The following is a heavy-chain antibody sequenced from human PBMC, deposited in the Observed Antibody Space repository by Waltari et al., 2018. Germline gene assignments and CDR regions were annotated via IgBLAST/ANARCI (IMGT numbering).Heavy chain of an antibody. CDR2: IYYSGST. Sequence: QVQLQESGPGLVKPSETLSLTCTVSGGSISSHYWSWIRHPPGKGLEWIGYIYYSGSTNYNPSLKSRVTISVDTSKNQFSRKLSSVTAADTAVYYCARGLGHMVRGVALDYWGQGTLVTVSS. CDR3: ARGLGHMVRGVALDY. J-gene: IGHJ4*02. D-gene: IGHD3-10*01. CDR1: GGSISSHY. V-gene: IGHV4-59*11.